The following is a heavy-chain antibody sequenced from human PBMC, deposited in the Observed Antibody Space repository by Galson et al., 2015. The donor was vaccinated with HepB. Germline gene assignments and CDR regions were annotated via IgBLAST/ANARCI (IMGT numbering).Heavy chain of an antibody. CDR1: GFTFSSYS. D-gene: IGHD3-3*02. CDR3: ARDLALSYFDY. Sequence: SLRLSCAASGFTFSSYSMNWVRQAPGKGLEWVSSISSSSSYIYYADSVKGRFTISRDNAKNSLYLQMNSLRAEDTAVYYCARDLALSYFDYWGQGTLVTVSS. CDR2: ISSSSSYI. J-gene: IGHJ4*02. V-gene: IGHV3-21*01.